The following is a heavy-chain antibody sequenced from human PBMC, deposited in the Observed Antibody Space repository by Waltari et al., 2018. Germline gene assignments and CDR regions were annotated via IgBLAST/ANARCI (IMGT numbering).Heavy chain of an antibody. V-gene: IGHV3-48*01. Sequence: EERLVQSGGGLVQPGGSLRLSCEASGFSLTNYTMNWVRQAPGKGRGWVAYISETSRTTFYADSVRGRCIISRNNAKNSLSLQMVSLRGEDTAVYYCAVARGNYDVLTGFPVDSWGQGTLVTVSS. CDR3: AVARGNYDVLTGFPVDS. D-gene: IGHD3-9*01. CDR2: ISETSRTT. CDR1: GFSLTNYT. J-gene: IGHJ5*01.